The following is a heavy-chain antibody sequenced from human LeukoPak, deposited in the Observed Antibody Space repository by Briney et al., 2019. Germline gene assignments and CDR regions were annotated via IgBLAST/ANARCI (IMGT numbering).Heavy chain of an antibody. CDR2: IFYDGSS. V-gene: IGHV4-39*01. J-gene: IGHJ5*02. D-gene: IGHD1-7*01. CDR3: ARRGGWNLKTNNWFDP. CDR1: NGYISNSNFY. Sequence: SETLSLTCTVSNGYISNSNFYWGWIRQPPGKGLEWIGSIFYDGSSDYNPSLKSRVTISVDTSKNQFSLKLSSVTAADTAVYYCARRGGWNLKTNNWFDPWGQGTLVTVSS.